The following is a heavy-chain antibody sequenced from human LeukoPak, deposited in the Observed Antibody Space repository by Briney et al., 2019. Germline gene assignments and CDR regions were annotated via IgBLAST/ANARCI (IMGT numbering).Heavy chain of an antibody. V-gene: IGHV4-4*02. CDR1: GGSISSSNW. D-gene: IGHD6-13*01. CDR3: AREPLIDSSSWTGVDY. Sequence: SETLSLTCAVSGGSISSSNWWSWVRQPPGKGLEWIGEIYHSGSTNYNPSLKSRVTISVDKSKNQFSLKLSSVTAADTAVYYCAREPLIDSSSWTGVDYWGQGTLVTVSS. CDR2: IYHSGST. J-gene: IGHJ4*02.